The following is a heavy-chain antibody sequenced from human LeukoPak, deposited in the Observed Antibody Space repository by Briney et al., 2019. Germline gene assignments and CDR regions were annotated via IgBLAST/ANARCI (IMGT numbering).Heavy chain of an antibody. Sequence: GTSLRLSCAASGFTFTSYDMNWVRQAPGKGLEWLSLISSRDTQVYYADSVKGRFTISRDNAKKTLYLQMNSLRAEDTAVYYCAREQLLRGIDYWGQGTRVTVSS. CDR3: AREQLLRGIDY. CDR2: ISSRDTQV. D-gene: IGHD3-10*01. CDR1: GFTFTSYD. J-gene: IGHJ4*02. V-gene: IGHV3-21*01.